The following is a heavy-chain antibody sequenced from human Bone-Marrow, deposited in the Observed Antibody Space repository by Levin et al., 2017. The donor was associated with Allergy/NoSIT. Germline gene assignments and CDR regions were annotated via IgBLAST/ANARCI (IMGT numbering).Heavy chain of an antibody. CDR2: IIPVFGTT. D-gene: IGHD2-15*01. CDR3: ARGLVVAGSTDPGNFDD. J-gene: IGHJ4*02. V-gene: IGHV1-69*13. Sequence: GASVKVSCKASGGTFSRYAFSWVRQAPGQGLTWMGGIIPVFGTTNYAQKFQGRLTITADESTSTTYMELTSLRSDDTAVFFCARGLVVAGSTDPGNFDDWGQGTLVSVSS. CDR1: GGTFSRYA.